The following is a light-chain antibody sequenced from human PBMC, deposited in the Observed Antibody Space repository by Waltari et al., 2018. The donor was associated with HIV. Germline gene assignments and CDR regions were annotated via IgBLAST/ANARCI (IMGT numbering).Light chain of an antibody. CDR3: HQRSNWPIT. J-gene: IGKJ5*01. V-gene: IGKV3-11*01. CDR1: QSVSSY. CDR2: VAS. Sequence: EIVLTQSPATLSLSPGERATLSCRASQSVSSYLAWYQQKPGQAPRPLIYVASSRATGIPARFSGSGSGTDFTLTISSLEPGDFGVYYCHQRSNWPITFGQGTRLEIK.